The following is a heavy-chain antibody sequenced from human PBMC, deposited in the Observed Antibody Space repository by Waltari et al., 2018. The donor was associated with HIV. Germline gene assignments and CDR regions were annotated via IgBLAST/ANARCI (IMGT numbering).Heavy chain of an antibody. CDR1: GYNFTIYG. CDR3: AREGYYYGSGTYAPPRYYGMDV. CDR2: ISPYNGNT. J-gene: IGHJ6*02. Sequence: QARLVQSGAEVKKPGASVKVSCKTSGYNFTIYGLSWVRQAPGQGLEWMGWISPYNGNTYYAQNLKGRVTLTTDSSRTAYMELRSLRSDDTAVYFCAREGYYYGSGTYAPPRYYGMDVWGQGTTVTVSS. V-gene: IGHV1-18*01. D-gene: IGHD3-10*01.